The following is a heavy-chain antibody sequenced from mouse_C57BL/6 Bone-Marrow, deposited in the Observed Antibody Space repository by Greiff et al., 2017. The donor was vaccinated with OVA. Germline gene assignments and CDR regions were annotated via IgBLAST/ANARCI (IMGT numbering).Heavy chain of an antibody. D-gene: IGHD1-1*01. CDR3: ARVTYYYGSSYDAMDY. CDR1: GYSITSGYY. J-gene: IGHJ4*01. V-gene: IGHV3-6*01. Sequence: EVKLVESGPGLVKPSQSLSLTCSVTGYSITSGYYWNWIRQFPGNKLEWMGYISYDGSNNYNPSLKNRISITRDTSKNQFFLKLNSVTTEDTATYYCARVTYYYGSSYDAMDYWGQGTSVTVSS. CDR2: ISYDGSN.